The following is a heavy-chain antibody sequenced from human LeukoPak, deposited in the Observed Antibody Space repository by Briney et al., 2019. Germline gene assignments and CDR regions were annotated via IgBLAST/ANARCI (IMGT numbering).Heavy chain of an antibody. D-gene: IGHD3-9*01. CDR3: ARGRDILTGYYIPWFDP. J-gene: IGHJ5*02. CDR1: GFTFSSYW. Sequence: GGSLRLSCAASGFTFSSYWMSWVRQAPGKGLEWVANIKQDGSEKYYVDSVKGRFTISRDNAKNSLYLQMNSRRAEDTAVYYCARGRDILTGYYIPWFDPWGQGTLVTVSS. V-gene: IGHV3-7*03. CDR2: IKQDGSEK.